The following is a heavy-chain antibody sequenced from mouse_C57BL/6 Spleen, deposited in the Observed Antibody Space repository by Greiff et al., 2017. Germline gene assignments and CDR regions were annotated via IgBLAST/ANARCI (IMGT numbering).Heavy chain of an antibody. J-gene: IGHJ4*01. CDR3: ARRGLRYYAMDY. CDR1: GYTFTDYY. V-gene: IGHV1-76*01. CDR2: IYPGSGNT. D-gene: IGHD1-1*01. Sequence: QVQLKQSGAELVRLGASVKLSCKASGYTFTDYYINWVKQRPGQGLEWIARIYPGSGNTYYNEKFKGKATLTAEKSSSTAYMQLSSLTSEDSAVYFCARRGLRYYAMDYWGQGTSVTVSS.